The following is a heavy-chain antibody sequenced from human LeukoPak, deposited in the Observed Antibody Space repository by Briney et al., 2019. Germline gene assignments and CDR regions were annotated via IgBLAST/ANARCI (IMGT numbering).Heavy chain of an antibody. CDR1: GFTFSTYS. J-gene: IGHJ4*02. CDR2: ISGGSGTI. D-gene: IGHD1-26*01. V-gene: IGHV3-48*01. CDR3: ARVTVGATADYFDS. Sequence: TGGSLRLSCAASGFTFSTYSMSWVRQAPGKGLEWISYISGGSGTIYFADSVKGRFTISRDNARHSLYLQLNSLRAEDTAVYFCARVTVGATADYFDSWGQGTLVTVSS.